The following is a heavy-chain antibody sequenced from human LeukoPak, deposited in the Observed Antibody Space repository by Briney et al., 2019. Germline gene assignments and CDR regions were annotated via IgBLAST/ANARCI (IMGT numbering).Heavy chain of an antibody. CDR2: IRYDGSNK. V-gene: IGHV3-30*02. J-gene: IGHJ4*02. CDR3: ARAEAAYDFWSGSFDY. Sequence: GGSLRLSCAASGFTFSSYGMHWVRQAPGKGLEWVAFIRYDGSNKYYADSVKGRFTISRDNSKNTLYLQMNSLRAEDTAVYYCARAEAAYDFWSGSFDYWGQGTLVTVSS. CDR1: GFTFSSYG. D-gene: IGHD3-3*01.